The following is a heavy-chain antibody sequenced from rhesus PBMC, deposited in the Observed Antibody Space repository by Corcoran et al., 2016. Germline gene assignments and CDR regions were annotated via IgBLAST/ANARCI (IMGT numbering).Heavy chain of an antibody. CDR3: ASYMTTVTAWNSLDV. CDR2: ISGSGGSN. Sequence: QLQLQESGPGLVKPSETLSLTCAVSGGSISSNYWTWIRQPPGTGLEWIGRISGSGGSNDYNPSLKSRVTISTDTSKNQFSLKLSSVTAADTAVYYCASYMTTVTAWNSLDVWGRGVLVTVSS. CDR1: GGSISSNY. J-gene: IGHJ5-2*02. D-gene: IGHD4-35*01. V-gene: IGHV4-173*01.